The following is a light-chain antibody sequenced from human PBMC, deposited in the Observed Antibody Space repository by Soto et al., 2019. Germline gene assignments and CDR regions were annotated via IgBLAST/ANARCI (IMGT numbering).Light chain of an antibody. V-gene: IGKV3-15*01. J-gene: IGKJ4*01. CDR1: QGIGDT. CDR3: QRYNNWPLT. CDR2: DKS. Sequence: MTQSPATLSFSPGDGVTLSCRASQGIGDTLAWYQHKPGQTPRILIYDKSARATGVPDRLSGSRSGTEFNLTINRLQSEDFAVYYCQRYNNWPLTFGGGTQVDIK.